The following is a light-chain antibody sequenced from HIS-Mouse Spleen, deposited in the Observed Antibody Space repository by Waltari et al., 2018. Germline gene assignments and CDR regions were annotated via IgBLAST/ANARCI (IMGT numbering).Light chain of an antibody. CDR3: YSTDSSGNHRV. CDR2: EDS. V-gene: IGLV3-10*01. CDR1: ALPKTY. J-gene: IGLJ2*01. Sequence: SYELTQPPSVSVSPGQTARITCSGDALPKTYAYWYQQKSGQAPVLVISEDSKRHSGIPERFSGSSSGTMATLTISGAQVEDEADYYCYSTDSSGNHRVFGGGTKLTVL.